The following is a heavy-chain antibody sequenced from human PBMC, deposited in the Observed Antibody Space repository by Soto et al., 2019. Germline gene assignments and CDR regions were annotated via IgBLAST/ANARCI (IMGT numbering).Heavy chain of an antibody. CDR1: GDTLTELS. D-gene: IGHD6-13*01. CDR3: ATDLGRGAAAGNNWFAP. J-gene: IGHJ5*02. CDR2: FDPEDGET. V-gene: IGHV1-24*01. Sequence: SVKVSCKVFGDTLTELSMHGARQAPGKGLERMGGFDPEDGETIYAQKFQGRVTMTEDTSTDTAYMELSSLRSEDTAVYYCATDLGRGAAAGNNWFAPWGQGTLVTVSS.